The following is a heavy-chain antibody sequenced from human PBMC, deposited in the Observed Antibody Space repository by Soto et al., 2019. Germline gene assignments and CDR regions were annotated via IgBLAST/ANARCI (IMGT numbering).Heavy chain of an antibody. Sequence: PGGSLRLSCEASGFTFTNYWMHWVRQAPGKGPVWVSRINSHGNITTYADSVKGRFTISRDNARNTLHLQMNSLRAEDTAVYYCARTGYCNSTKCYNWFDPWGQGTLVTVSS. J-gene: IGHJ5*02. CDR3: ARTGYCNSTKCYNWFDP. CDR1: GFTFTNYW. D-gene: IGHD2-2*01. CDR2: INSHGNIT. V-gene: IGHV3-74*03.